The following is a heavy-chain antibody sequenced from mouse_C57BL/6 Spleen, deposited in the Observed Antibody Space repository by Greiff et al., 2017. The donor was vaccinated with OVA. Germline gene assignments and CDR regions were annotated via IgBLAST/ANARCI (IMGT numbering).Heavy chain of an antibody. Sequence: QVQLQQPGAELVRPGSSVKLSCKASGYTFTSYWMHWVKQRPIQGLEWIGNIDPSDSETHYNQKFKDKATLTVDKSSSTAYMQLSSLTSEDSAVYYCARSGAYYYGSSYYAMDYWGQGTSVTVSS. CDR3: ARSGAYYYGSSYYAMDY. J-gene: IGHJ4*01. D-gene: IGHD1-1*01. CDR1: GYTFTSYW. CDR2: IDPSDSET. V-gene: IGHV1-52*01.